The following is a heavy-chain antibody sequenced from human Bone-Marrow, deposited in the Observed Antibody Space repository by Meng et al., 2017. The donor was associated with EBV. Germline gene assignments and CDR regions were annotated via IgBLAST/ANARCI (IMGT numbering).Heavy chain of an antibody. J-gene: IGHJ4*02. D-gene: IGHD6-19*01. CDR2: IYWDDET. CDR1: GFSLSTSGMG. Sequence: QITFKELVPQVINPPPALTLTSTFSGFSLSTSGMGVAWIRQPPGKALEWLALIYWDDETRYSPALRNRLTVTKDSSKNQVVFRMANLDPADTATYYCAHRRSDSGWFGYWGQGTLVTVSS. V-gene: IGHV2-5*02. CDR3: AHRRSDSGWFGY.